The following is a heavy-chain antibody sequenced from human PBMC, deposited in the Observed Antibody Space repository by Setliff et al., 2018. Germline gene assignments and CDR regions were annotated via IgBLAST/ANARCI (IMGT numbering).Heavy chain of an antibody. CDR1: GGSFSGYY. V-gene: IGHV4-34*01. J-gene: IGHJ6*02. CDR2: INHSGST. Sequence: ASETLSLTCAVYGGSFSGYYWSWIRQPPGKGLEWIGEINHSGSTNYNPSLKSRVTISVDTSKNQFSLKLSSVTAADTAVYYCARGVYCTSLSCLNSYFYYYAMDFWGQGTTVTVSS. D-gene: IGHD2-8*01. CDR3: ARGVYCTSLSCLNSYFYYYAMDF.